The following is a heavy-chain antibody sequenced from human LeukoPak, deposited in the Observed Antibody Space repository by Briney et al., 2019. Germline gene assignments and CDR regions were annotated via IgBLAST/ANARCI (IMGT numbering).Heavy chain of an antibody. V-gene: IGHV4-39*07. CDR3: ARERGTNYYCCYYYMDV. D-gene: IGHD2-2*01. J-gene: IGHJ6*03. CDR2: IYYRGST. CDR1: GGSISSSGYY. Sequence: SETLSLTCTVSGGSISSSGYYCGWIRQPPGKGLEWIGRIYYRGSTYYNPSLKRRVTISVDTSKNHFSLKLRSVTAADTAVYYCARERGTNYYCCYYYMDVWGKGTTDTVSS.